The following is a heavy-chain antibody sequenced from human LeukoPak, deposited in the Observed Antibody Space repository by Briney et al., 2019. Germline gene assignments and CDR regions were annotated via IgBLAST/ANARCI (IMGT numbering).Heavy chain of an antibody. Sequence: GSSVKVSCKASGGTFSSYGISWVRQAPGQGLEWMGWISAYNGNTNYAQKLQGRVTMTTDTSTSTAYMELRSLRSDDTAVYYCARGTLGYGSSGYYRFDYWGQGTLVTVSS. CDR2: ISAYNGNT. J-gene: IGHJ4*02. D-gene: IGHD3-22*01. V-gene: IGHV1-18*01. CDR3: ARGTLGYGSSGYYRFDY. CDR1: GGTFSSYG.